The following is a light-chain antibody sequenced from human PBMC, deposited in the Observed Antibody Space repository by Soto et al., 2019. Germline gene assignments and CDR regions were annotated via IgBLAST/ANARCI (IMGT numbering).Light chain of an antibody. Sequence: IQLTQSPSSLSASVRKKNTNTCRPSQGISSYLAWYQQKPGKAPKLLIYAASTLQSGVPSRFSGSGSGTDFTLTISSLQPEDFATYYCQQLNSYPSFGQGTRLEIK. CDR3: QQLNSYPS. V-gene: IGKV1-9*01. J-gene: IGKJ5*01. CDR1: QGISSY. CDR2: AAS.